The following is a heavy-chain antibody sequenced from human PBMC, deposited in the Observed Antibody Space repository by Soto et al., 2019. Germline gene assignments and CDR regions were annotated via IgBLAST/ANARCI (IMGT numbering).Heavy chain of an antibody. D-gene: IGHD2-15*01. CDR2: IFHGGNT. V-gene: IGHV4-38-2*01. CDR1: GFFISSGNY. CDR3: ARARWYDAFDV. J-gene: IGHJ3*01. Sequence: PSETLSLTCAVSGFFISSGNYWGWIRKPPGKGLEWIGSIFHGGNTYYNPSLKSRVTISVDMSKNQFSLNLNSVTAADTAVYYCARARWYDAFDVWGQGTVVTVS.